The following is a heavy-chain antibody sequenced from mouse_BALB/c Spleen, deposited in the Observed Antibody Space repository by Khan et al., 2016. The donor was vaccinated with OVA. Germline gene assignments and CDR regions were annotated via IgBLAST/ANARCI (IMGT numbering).Heavy chain of an antibody. D-gene: IGHD2-14*01. CDR1: GYTFTSYT. CDR3: AREGAYYRSDGWFAY. J-gene: IGHJ3*01. Sequence: QVQLQQSGAELARPGASVKMSCKASGYTFTSYTMHWVKQRPGKGLEWIGYINPSSGYTNYNQKFKDKATLTADKSSSTAYMQLSSLTSEDSAFYYCAREGAYYRSDGWFAYWGQGTLVTVSA. V-gene: IGHV1-4*01. CDR2: INPSSGYT.